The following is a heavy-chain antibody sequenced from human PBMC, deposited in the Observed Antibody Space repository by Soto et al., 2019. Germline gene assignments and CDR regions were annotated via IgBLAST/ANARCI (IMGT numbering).Heavy chain of an antibody. CDR2: VNPIVNMS. J-gene: IGHJ4*02. CDR3: ASSYGSGYRAFDY. V-gene: IGHV1-69*02. D-gene: IGHD3-10*01. Sequence: QVQLVQSGAEVKRPGSSVKVSCKASGDTFNFYSINWVRQAPGLGLEWMGRVNPIVNMSNCAQKFQSRVTRTADKSTSTAYMELSSLRSEDTAIYCCASSYGSGYRAFDYWGQGALVTVSS. CDR1: GDTFNFYS.